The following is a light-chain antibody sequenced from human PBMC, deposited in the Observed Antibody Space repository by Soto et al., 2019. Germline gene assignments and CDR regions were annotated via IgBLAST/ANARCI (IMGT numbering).Light chain of an antibody. CDR3: QQYGSSPQT. Sequence: EIVLTQSPGTLSLSPGERATLSCRASQSVSSSYLAWYQQKPGQAPRLLIYDASSRATGIPDRFSGRGSGTDFTLTISRLEPEDFAVDYCQQYGSSPQTFGQGTKVEIK. CDR2: DAS. J-gene: IGKJ1*01. V-gene: IGKV3-20*01. CDR1: QSVSSSY.